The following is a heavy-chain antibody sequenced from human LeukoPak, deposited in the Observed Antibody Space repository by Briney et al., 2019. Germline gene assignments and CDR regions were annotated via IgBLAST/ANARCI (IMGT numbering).Heavy chain of an antibody. CDR3: ARDPTYCSSTSCYGINWFDP. V-gene: IGHV3-21*01. J-gene: IGHJ5*02. CDR1: GFTFSSYS. CDR2: ISSRSSYI. D-gene: IGHD2-2*01. Sequence: GGSLRLSCAASGFTFSSYSMNWVRQAPGEGLEWVSSISSRSSYIYYADSVKGRFTISRDNAKNSLYLQMNSLRAEDTAVYYCARDPTYCSSTSCYGINWFDPWGQGTLVTVSS.